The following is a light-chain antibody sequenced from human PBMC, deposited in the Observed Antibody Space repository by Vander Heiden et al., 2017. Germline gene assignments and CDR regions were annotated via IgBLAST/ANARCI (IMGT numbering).Light chain of an antibody. V-gene: IGKV3-11*01. J-gene: IGKJ5*01. CDR2: DAS. CDR3: QQRSNWPIT. CDR1: QSVSSS. Sequence: IVLTQSPATLSVSAGERAALTCRASQSVSSSLAWYQQKPGQAPRLLIYDASDRATGIPARFSGSGSGTDFTLTISSLEPEDFAVYYCQQRSNWPITFGQGTRLEIK.